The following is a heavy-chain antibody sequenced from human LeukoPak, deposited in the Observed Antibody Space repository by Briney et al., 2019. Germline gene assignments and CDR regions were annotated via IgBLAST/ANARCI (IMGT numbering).Heavy chain of an antibody. V-gene: IGHV3-23*01. J-gene: IGHJ4*02. CDR2: ISGSGGST. Sequence: GGSLRLSFAASGFTFSSYAMCWVRQAPGKGLEWVSAISGSGGSTYYADSVKGRFTISRGNSKNTLYLQMNSLRAEDTAVYYCAKVPGIAVAGIAGDYWGRGTVVSVSS. D-gene: IGHD6-19*01. CDR3: AKVPGIAVAGIAGDY. CDR1: GFTFSSYA.